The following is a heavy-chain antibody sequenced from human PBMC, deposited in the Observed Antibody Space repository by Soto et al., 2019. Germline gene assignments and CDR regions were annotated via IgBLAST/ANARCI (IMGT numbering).Heavy chain of an antibody. CDR1: GFTFSGYG. CDR2: ISGSSGSI. CDR3: AKSKDGYNYYDAFDI. Sequence: GGSLRLSCEASGFTFSGYGMTWVRQAPGKGLEWVSGISGSSGSIYYTDSVKGRFAISRDNSKNTVYLEMSSLRAEDTAVYYCAKSKDGYNYYDAFDIWGQGTMVTVSS. D-gene: IGHD5-12*01. J-gene: IGHJ3*02. V-gene: IGHV3-23*01.